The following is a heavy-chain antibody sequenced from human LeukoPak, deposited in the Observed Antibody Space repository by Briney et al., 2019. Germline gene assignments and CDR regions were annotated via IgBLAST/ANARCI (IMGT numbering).Heavy chain of an antibody. D-gene: IGHD6-13*01. CDR2: TYPGVSDT. V-gene: IGHV5-51*01. J-gene: IGHJ6*02. CDR1: GYSFTSHW. CDR3: ARLGAGYSSSFRYYYYGMDV. Sequence: PGESLKISCKGSGYSFTSHWIGWVRQMPGKRLGWMGSTYPGVSDTRHSPPFQGQVTISADKSISTAYLEWSSLKASDTAMYYCARLGAGYSSSFRYYYYGMDVWGQGTTVTVPS.